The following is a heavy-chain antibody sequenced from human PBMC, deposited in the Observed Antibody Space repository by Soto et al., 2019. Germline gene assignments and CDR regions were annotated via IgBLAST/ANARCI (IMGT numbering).Heavy chain of an antibody. CDR1: GFTVSSSA. V-gene: IGHV3-23*01. CDR3: AKGPGMYADFDC. J-gene: IGHJ4*02. D-gene: IGHD1-26*01. CDR2: ISGSDVST. Sequence: EVQMLESGGGLVQPGGSLRLSCAASGFTVSSSAMSWVRQAPGKGLEWVSAISGSDVSTFYADSVKGRFTISRYESKNTLYLQMNSLRAEDTAVYYCAKGPGMYADFDCWGQGTLVTVSS.